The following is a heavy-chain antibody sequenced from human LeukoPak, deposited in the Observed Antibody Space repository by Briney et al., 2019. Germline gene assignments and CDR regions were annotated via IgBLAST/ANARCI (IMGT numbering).Heavy chain of an antibody. Sequence: SETLSLTCTVSGGSISSYYWSWIRQPPGKGLEWIGYIYYSGSTNYNPSLKSRVTISVDTSKKQFSLKLSSVTAADTAVYYCARTRITIFGVVIPDAFDIWGQGTMVTVSS. D-gene: IGHD3-3*01. V-gene: IGHV4-59*01. CDR2: IYYSGST. CDR3: ARTRITIFGVVIPDAFDI. CDR1: GGSISSYY. J-gene: IGHJ3*02.